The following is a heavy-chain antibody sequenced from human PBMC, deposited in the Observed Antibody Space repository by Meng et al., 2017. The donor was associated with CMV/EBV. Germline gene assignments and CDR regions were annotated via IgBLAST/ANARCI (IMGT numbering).Heavy chain of an antibody. Sequence: SETLSLTCAVYGGSFSGYYWSWIRQPPGKGLEWIGEINHSGSTNYNPSLKSRVTISVDTSENQFSLKLSSVTAADTAVYYCARREYIIVVPAAPGGFDYWGQGTLVTVSS. CDR1: GGSFSGYY. J-gene: IGHJ4*02. V-gene: IGHV4-34*01. CDR3: ARREYIIVVPAAPGGFDY. D-gene: IGHD2-2*01. CDR2: INHSGST.